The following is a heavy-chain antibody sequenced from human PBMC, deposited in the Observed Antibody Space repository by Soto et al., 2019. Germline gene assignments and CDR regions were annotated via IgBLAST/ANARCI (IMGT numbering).Heavy chain of an antibody. CDR2: IYPGDSDT. V-gene: IGHV5-51*01. J-gene: IGHJ3*02. CDR3: ARRVIAARPEADDAFDI. D-gene: IGHD6-6*01. Sequence: GESLKISCKGSGYSFTSYWIGWVRQMPGKGLEWMGIIYPGDSDTRYSPSFQGQVTISADKSISTAYLQWSSLKASDTAMYYCARRVIAARPEADDAFDIWGQGTMVTVSS. CDR1: GYSFTSYW.